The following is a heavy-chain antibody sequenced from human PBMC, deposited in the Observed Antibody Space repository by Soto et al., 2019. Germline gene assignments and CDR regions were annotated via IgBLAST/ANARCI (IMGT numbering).Heavy chain of an antibody. Sequence: PSETLSLPCAVSGYSISSSNWWGWIRQPPGKGLEWIGYIYYSGTTYYNPSLKSRVTMSVDTSKNQFSLKLTPVTAVDTAVYYCARREIQGPIDYRGQGTLVTVS. V-gene: IGHV4-28*01. D-gene: IGHD1-26*01. CDR2: IYYSGTT. J-gene: IGHJ4*02. CDR3: ARREIQGPIDY. CDR1: GYSISSSNW.